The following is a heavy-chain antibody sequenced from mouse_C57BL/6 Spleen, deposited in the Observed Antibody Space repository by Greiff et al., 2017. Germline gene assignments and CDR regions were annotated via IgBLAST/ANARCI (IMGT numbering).Heavy chain of an antibody. J-gene: IGHJ1*03. CDR1: GFSFSDYG. Sequence: EVQGVESGGGLVKPGGSLKLPCAASGFSFSDYGMHWVRQAPEKGLEWVAYISSGSSTIYYADTVKGRFTISRDNAKNTLFLQMTSLRSADTAMSYCARGENWDWYFDVWGTGTTVTVSS. CDR2: ISSGSSTI. V-gene: IGHV5-17*01. D-gene: IGHD4-1*01. CDR3: ARGENWDWYFDV.